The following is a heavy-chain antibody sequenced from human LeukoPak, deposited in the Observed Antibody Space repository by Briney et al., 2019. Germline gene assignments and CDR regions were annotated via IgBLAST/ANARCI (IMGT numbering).Heavy chain of an antibody. CDR3: AKDRTVGASYWYFDL. Sequence: GGSLRLSCAASGFTFSSYGMSWVRQAPGKGLEWVSAITGNGANTFYADSVKGRFTISRDSSRNTLFLHMNTLRAEDTAIYYCAKDRTVGASYWYFDLWGRGTLVTVSS. J-gene: IGHJ2*01. V-gene: IGHV3-23*01. D-gene: IGHD1-26*01. CDR2: ITGNGANT. CDR1: GFTFSSYG.